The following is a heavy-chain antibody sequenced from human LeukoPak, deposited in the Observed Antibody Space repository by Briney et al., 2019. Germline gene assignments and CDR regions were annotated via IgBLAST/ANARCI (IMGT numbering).Heavy chain of an antibody. D-gene: IGHD6-13*01. CDR3: ARGARDSSSWLRVYYYYMDV. V-gene: IGHV1-18*01. Sequence: ASVKVSCKASGYTFTSYGISWVRQAPGQGLEWMGWISAYNGNTNYAQKLQGRVTMTTDTSTSTAYMELSRLRSDDTAVYYCARGARDSSSWLRVYYYYMDVWGKGTTVTVSS. CDR2: ISAYNGNT. J-gene: IGHJ6*03. CDR1: GYTFTSYG.